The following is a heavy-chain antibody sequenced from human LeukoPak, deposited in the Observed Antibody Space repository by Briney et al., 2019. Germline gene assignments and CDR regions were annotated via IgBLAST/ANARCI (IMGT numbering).Heavy chain of an antibody. CDR2: IRYDGGDK. J-gene: IGHJ4*02. D-gene: IGHD2-2*01. CDR1: GFTFRSYG. V-gene: IGHV3-30*02. Sequence: GGSLRLSCAASGFTFRSYGMHWVRQAPGKGLEWVAFIRYDGGDKYHADSVKGRFTISRDNSKNTLHLQMNSLRAEDTAVYYCAKDSWDIVVVPDGLFDYWGQGTLVTVSS. CDR3: AKDSWDIVVVPDGLFDY.